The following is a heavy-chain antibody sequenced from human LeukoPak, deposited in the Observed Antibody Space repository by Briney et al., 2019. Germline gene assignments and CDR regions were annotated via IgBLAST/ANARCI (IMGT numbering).Heavy chain of an antibody. Sequence: SETLSLTCTVSGGSISSYCWSWIRQPAGKGLEWIGRIYTSGSTNYNPSLKSRVTMSVDTSKNQFSLKLSSVTAADTAVYYCARDRLYYYDSSGYLDYWGQGTLVTVSS. V-gene: IGHV4-4*07. CDR2: IYTSGST. J-gene: IGHJ4*02. D-gene: IGHD3-22*01. CDR3: ARDRLYYYDSSGYLDY. CDR1: GGSISSYC.